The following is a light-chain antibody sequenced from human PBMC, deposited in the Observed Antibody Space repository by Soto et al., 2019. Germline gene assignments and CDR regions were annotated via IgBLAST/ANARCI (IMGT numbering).Light chain of an antibody. Sequence: DIQMTQSPSSLSASVGDTVTITCRASQSIRSHLNWYQQKPGKGPKLLIYTASSLQSGVPSRFSGSGSGTDFTLTISSLQPEDFATYYCQPSYSNPLVTFGGGTKVEIK. CDR1: QSIRSH. J-gene: IGKJ4*01. CDR2: TAS. CDR3: QPSYSNPLVT. V-gene: IGKV1-39*01.